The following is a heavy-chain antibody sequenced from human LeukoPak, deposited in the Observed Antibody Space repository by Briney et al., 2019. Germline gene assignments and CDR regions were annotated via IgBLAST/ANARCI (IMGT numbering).Heavy chain of an antibody. V-gene: IGHV3-33*08. D-gene: IGHD6-19*01. CDR2: IWYDGHNK. CDR1: GFTFSSYW. Sequence: GGSLRLSCAASGFTFSSYWMSWVRQAPGKGLEWLAIIWYDGHNKYYADSVKGRFTISRDNSKNTLFLEMTDLRAEDTAVYYCAREWGLIAVAGGPGYWGQGALVTVSS. J-gene: IGHJ4*02. CDR3: AREWGLIAVAGGPGY.